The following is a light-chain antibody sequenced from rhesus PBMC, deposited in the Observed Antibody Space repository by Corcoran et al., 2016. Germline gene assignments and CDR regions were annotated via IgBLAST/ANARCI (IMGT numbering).Light chain of an antibody. J-gene: IGKJ4*01. CDR3: QQGYNTPLT. Sequence: DIQMTQSPSSLSASVGDKVTINCRASHGISRWLAWSPQQPGKAPKLLIYDTSNLQSGVPSRFSGRGSGTDYTLTISSLQPEDFATYYCQQGYNTPLTFGGGTKVEIK. CDR1: HGISRW. CDR2: DTS. V-gene: IGKV1-18*01.